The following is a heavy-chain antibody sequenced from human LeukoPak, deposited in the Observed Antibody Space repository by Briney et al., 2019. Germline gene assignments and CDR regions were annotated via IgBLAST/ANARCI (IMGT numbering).Heavy chain of an antibody. CDR3: ARAYQLQWELFGSEDTGGPFDY. CDR1: GFTSSSYW. J-gene: IGHJ4*02. Sequence: GGSLRLSCAASGFTSSSYWMSWVRQAPGKGLEWVANIKQDGSEKYYVDSVKGRFTISRDNAKNSLYLQMNSLRAEDTAVYYCARAYQLQWELFGSEDTGGPFDYWGQGTLVTVSS. V-gene: IGHV3-7*01. CDR2: IKQDGSEK. D-gene: IGHD1-26*01.